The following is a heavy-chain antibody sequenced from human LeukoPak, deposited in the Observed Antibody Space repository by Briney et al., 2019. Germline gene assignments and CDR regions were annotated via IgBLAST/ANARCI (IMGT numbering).Heavy chain of an antibody. V-gene: IGHV3-30*02. CDR2: IRYDGRNK. D-gene: IGHD3-22*01. CDR1: GFIFTNYG. Sequence: PGGSLRLSCAASGFIFTNYGMHWVRQAPGKGLQWVAFIRYDGRNKYYADSVKGRFTISRDNSKNTLYLQMNGLRAEDTAVYYCAGDHYYSHSSGSLPFLKRGDYFDYWGQGTLVTVSS. CDR3: AGDHYYSHSSGSLPFLKRGDYFDY. J-gene: IGHJ4*02.